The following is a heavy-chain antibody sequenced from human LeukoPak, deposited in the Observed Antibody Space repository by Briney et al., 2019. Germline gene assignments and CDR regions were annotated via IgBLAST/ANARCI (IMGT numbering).Heavy chain of an antibody. V-gene: IGHV3-23*01. Sequence: PGRSLRLSCAASGFTFSSYVVTWVRHAPGKGLEWVSGITGSGGSTYYADSVKGRFTISRDNSKNTLYLQMNSLRAEDTAVYYCAKVGSGSSHIFDYWGQGTLVTVSS. CDR3: AKVGSGSSHIFDY. CDR2: ITGSGGST. D-gene: IGHD3-10*01. CDR1: GFTFSSYV. J-gene: IGHJ4*02.